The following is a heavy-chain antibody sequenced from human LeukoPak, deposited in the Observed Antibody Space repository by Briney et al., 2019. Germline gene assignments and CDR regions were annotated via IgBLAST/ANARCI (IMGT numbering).Heavy chain of an antibody. V-gene: IGHV3-30*02. D-gene: IGHD6-19*01. Sequence: GGSLRLSCAASGFTFSTYGMHWVRQAPGKGLEWVAFIRYDGSNKYYADSAKGRFTISRDNSKNTVYLQMNSLRAEDTAVYYCATDALPPAGPGYWGQGTLVTVSS. CDR1: GFTFSTYG. J-gene: IGHJ4*02. CDR2: IRYDGSNK. CDR3: ATDALPPAGPGY.